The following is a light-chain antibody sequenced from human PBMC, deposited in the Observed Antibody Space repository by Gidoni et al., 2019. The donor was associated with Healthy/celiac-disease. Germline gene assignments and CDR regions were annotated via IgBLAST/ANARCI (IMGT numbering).Light chain of an antibody. CDR2: AAS. V-gene: IGKV1-12*01. Sequence: DIQMTQSPSSVSASVGDRVTSTCRASQGISSWLAWYQQKPGKAPKLLIYAASSWQSGVPSRFSGSGSGTEFTLTISSLQPEELATYYRQQANSGPHTFGQGTKLEIK. CDR3: QQANSGPHT. J-gene: IGKJ2*01. CDR1: QGISSW.